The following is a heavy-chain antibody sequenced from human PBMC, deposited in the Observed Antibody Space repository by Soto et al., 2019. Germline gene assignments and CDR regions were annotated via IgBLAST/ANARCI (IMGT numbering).Heavy chain of an antibody. Sequence: PGGSLRLSCAASGFTFTSYAMSWVRQAPGKGLEWVSTISGTGGSTYYPDSVKGRFTISRDNSNNTLYLQMNSLRAEDTVVYYCAREAGYSGSSSFDYWGQGTLVTVSS. V-gene: IGHV3-23*01. J-gene: IGHJ4*02. CDR3: AREAGYSGSSSFDY. D-gene: IGHD5-12*01. CDR2: ISGTGGST. CDR1: GFTFTSYA.